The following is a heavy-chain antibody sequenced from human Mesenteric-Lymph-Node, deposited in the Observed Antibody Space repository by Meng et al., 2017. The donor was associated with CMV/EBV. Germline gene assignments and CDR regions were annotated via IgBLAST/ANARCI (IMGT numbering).Heavy chain of an antibody. Sequence: GGSLRLSCTASGFTFKNYPIHWVRQAPGKGLERVAALSYDGSNEYWADSMRGRFTISRDNFENTAYLQMNSLRPEDTAVYYCARVGGDGVWAFDFWGQGTLVTVSS. V-gene: IGHV3-30*04. CDR3: ARVGGDGVWAFDF. J-gene: IGHJ4*02. CDR2: LSYDGSNE. D-gene: IGHD2-8*01. CDR1: GFTFKNYP.